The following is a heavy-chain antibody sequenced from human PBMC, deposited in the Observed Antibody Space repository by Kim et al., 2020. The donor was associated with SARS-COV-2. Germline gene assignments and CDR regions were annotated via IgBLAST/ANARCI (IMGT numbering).Heavy chain of an antibody. V-gene: IGHV3-64*01. J-gene: IGHJ4*02. CDR2: ISSNGGST. CDR3: AREPNDY. CDR1: GFTFSSYA. Sequence: GGSLRLSCAASGFTFSSYAMHWVRQAPGKGLEYVSAISSNGGSTYYANSVKGRFTISRDNSKNTLYLQMGSLRAEDMAVYYCAREPNDYWGQGTLVTVSS.